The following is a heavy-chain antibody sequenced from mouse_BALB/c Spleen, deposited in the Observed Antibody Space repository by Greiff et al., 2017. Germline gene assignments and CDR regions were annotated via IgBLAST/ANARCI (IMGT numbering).Heavy chain of an antibody. D-gene: IGHD2-10*01. J-gene: IGHJ3*01. CDR3: APSYYGLAWFAY. CDR1: GYSITSGYY. V-gene: IGHV3-6*02. CDR2: ISYDGSN. Sequence: DVQLQESGPGLVKPSQSLSLTCSVTGYSITSGYYWNWIRQFPGNKLEWMGYISYDGSNNYNPSLKNRISITRDTSKNQFFLKLNSVTTEDTATYYCAPSYYGLAWFAYWGQGTLVTVSA.